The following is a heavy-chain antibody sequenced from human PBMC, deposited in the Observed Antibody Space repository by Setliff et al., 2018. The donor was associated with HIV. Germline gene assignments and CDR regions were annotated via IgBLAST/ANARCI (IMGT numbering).Heavy chain of an antibody. CDR1: GGSISSYY. J-gene: IGHJ4*02. V-gene: IGHV4-59*01. D-gene: IGHD3-10*01. CDR3: ARIAWKQGAVGSFCDY. Sequence: PSETLSLTCAVSGGSISSYYWSWIRQSPEKGLEWIGYIYHSGITSYNPSLKGRVTMSMDMSKNLFSLNLSSVTAADSAVYYCARIAWKQGAVGSFCDYWGQGGLVTVSS. CDR2: IYHSGIT.